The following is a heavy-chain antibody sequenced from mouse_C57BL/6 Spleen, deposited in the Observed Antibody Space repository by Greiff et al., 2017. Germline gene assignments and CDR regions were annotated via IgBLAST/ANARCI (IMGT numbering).Heavy chain of an antibody. CDR2: IYPGDGDT. CDR1: GYAFSSSW. J-gene: IGHJ2*01. CDR3: ARELGRGLTGY. D-gene: IGHD4-1*01. Sequence: VKLQESGPELVKPGASVKISFKASGYAFSSSWMNWVKQRPGKGLEWIGRIYPGDGDTNYNGKFKGKATLTADKSSSTAYMQLSSLTSEDSAVYFCARELGRGLTGYWGQGTTLTVSS. V-gene: IGHV1-82*01.